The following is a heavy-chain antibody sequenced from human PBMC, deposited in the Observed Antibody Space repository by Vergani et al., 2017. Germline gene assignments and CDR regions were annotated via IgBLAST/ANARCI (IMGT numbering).Heavy chain of an antibody. Sequence: EVHLVESGGGLVQPGRSLRLSCSGSGFTLGDYAMTWVRQAPGKGLEWVAFIWSKPYGGTTEYAASVKGRFTISRDDSKSIAYLQMSSLKAEDTAVYYCARDRGYYDFWSGYYTSTPDYWGQGTLVTVSS. CDR2: IWSKPYGGTT. CDR1: GFTLGDYA. CDR3: ARDRGYYDFWSGYYTSTPDY. V-gene: IGHV3-49*04. J-gene: IGHJ4*02. D-gene: IGHD3-3*01.